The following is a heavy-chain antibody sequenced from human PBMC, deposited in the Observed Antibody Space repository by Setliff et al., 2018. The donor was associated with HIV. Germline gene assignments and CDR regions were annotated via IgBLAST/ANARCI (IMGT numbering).Heavy chain of an antibody. CDR2: ISYSGST. CDR1: GGSISSTSYF. Sequence: SETLSLTCTVSGGSISSTSYFWVWIRQPPGKGLELIGSISYSGSTYYNPSLQSRVTISVDTAKYQFSLKLTSVTAADTAAYYCARHHVKYTDCPSGMCYWDAFDIWGQGTMVTVSS. D-gene: IGHD2-8*01. V-gene: IGHV4-39*01. J-gene: IGHJ3*02. CDR3: ARHHVKYTDCPSGMCYWDAFDI.